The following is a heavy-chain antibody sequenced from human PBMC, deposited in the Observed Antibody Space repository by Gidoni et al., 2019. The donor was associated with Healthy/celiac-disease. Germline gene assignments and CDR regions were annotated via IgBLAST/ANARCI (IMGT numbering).Heavy chain of an antibody. J-gene: IGHJ6*02. CDR1: GFTFSSYW. D-gene: IGHD3-10*01. CDR3: AREGIHGMDV. Sequence: EVQLVESGGGVVQPGGARRRPWADAGFTFSSYWMSWVRQAPGKGLEWGANIKQDGSEKYYVDSVTGRFTISRDNAKNSLYLQMNSLRAEDTAVYYCAREGIHGMDVWGQGTTVTVSS. CDR2: IKQDGSEK. V-gene: IGHV3-7*01.